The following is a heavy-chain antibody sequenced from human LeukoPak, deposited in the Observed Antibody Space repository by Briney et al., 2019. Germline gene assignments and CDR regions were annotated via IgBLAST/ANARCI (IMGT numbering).Heavy chain of an antibody. D-gene: IGHD2-2*01. V-gene: IGHV1-2*02. Sequence: ASVKVSCKASGYTFTGYYMHWVRQAPGQGLEWMGWINPNSGGTNYAQKFQGRVTMTRDTSISTAYMELSRLRSDDTAAYYCARAPTDIVVVPAAMRGPNFDYWGQGTLVTVSS. CDR3: ARAPTDIVVVPAAMRGPNFDY. J-gene: IGHJ4*02. CDR2: INPNSGGT. CDR1: GYTFTGYY.